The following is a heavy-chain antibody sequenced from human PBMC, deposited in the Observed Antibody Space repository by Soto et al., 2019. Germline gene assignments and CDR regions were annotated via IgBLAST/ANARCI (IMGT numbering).Heavy chain of an antibody. CDR3: AKGTRHIWGSFDY. Sequence: EVQLVESGGGLVQPGRSLRLSCAASGFTFDDYAMHWVRQAPGKGLEWVSGIRWNSGSIGYADSVKGRFTISRDNAKNSLYLQMNSLRAEDTALYYCAKGTRHIWGSFDYWGQGNLVTVSS. J-gene: IGHJ4*02. CDR2: IRWNSGSI. CDR1: GFTFDDYA. V-gene: IGHV3-9*01. D-gene: IGHD3-16*01.